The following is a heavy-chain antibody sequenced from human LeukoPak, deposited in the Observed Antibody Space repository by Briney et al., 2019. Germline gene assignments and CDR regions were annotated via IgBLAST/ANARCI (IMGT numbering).Heavy chain of an antibody. J-gene: IGHJ3*02. D-gene: IGHD3-3*01. Sequence: SETLSLTCAVYGGSFSGYYWSWIRQPPGKGLEWIGEINHSGSTNYNPSLKSRVTISVDTSKNQFSLKLSSVTAADTAVYYCARHKRPRFLGAFDIWGQGTMVTVSS. V-gene: IGHV4-34*01. CDR2: INHSGST. CDR3: ARHKRPRFLGAFDI. CDR1: GGSFSGYY.